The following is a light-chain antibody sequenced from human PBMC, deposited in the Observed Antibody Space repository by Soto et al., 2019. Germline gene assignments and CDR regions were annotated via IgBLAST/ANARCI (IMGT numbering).Light chain of an antibody. CDR3: QQYNDEPLT. V-gene: IGKV1-5*01. CDR2: DAS. CDR1: QNIGNW. J-gene: IGKJ1*01. Sequence: DIQMTQSPSTLSASVGDRVTITCRASQNIGNWLAWYQQKPGKTPDLLIYDASSLESGVPLRFSGSGSGTEFTLTISSLQTDDSATYYCQQYNDEPLTFVQGTKVEIK.